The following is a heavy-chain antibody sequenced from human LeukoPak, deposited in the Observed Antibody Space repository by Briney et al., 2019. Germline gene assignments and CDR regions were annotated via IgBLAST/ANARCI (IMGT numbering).Heavy chain of an antibody. D-gene: IGHD6-19*01. CDR1: GFTFSSYA. CDR3: AKAEGIAVAGTAAFDI. V-gene: IGHV3-23*01. J-gene: IGHJ3*02. CDR2: ISGSGGST. Sequence: QTGGSLRLSCAASGFTFSSYAMSWVRQAPGKGLEWVSAISGSGGSTYYADSVKGRFTISRDNSKNTLYLQMNSLRAEDTAVYYCAKAEGIAVAGTAAFDIWGQGTMVTVSS.